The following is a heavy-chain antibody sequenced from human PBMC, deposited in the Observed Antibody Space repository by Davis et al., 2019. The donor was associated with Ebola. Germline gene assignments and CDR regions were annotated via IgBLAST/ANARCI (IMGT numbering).Heavy chain of an antibody. Sequence: PGGSLRLSCAASGFTFSSYGMHWVRQAPGKGLEWVAVISYDGSNKYYADSVKGRFTISRDNSKNTLYLQMNSLRAEDTAVYYCAKGLGYCSGGSCPIPYVPDYWGQGTLVTVSS. CDR1: GFTFSSYG. D-gene: IGHD2-15*01. CDR3: AKGLGYCSGGSCPIPYVPDY. J-gene: IGHJ4*02. V-gene: IGHV3-30*18. CDR2: ISYDGSNK.